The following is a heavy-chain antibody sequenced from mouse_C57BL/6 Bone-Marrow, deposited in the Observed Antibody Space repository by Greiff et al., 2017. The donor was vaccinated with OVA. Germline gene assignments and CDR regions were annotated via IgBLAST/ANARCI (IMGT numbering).Heavy chain of an antibody. CDR3: ARGNYDYDVDAY. D-gene: IGHD2-4*01. J-gene: IGHJ3*01. CDR2: INPSSGYT. Sequence: ESGAELARPGASVKMSCKASGYTFTSYTMHWVKQRPGQGLEWIGYINPSSGYTKYNQKFKDKATLTADKSSSTAYMQLSSLTSEDSAVYYCARGNYDYDVDAYWGQGTLVTVSA. CDR1: GYTFTSYT. V-gene: IGHV1-4*01.